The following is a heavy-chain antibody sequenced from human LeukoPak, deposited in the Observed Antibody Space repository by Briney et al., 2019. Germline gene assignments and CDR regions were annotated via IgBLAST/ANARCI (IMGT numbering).Heavy chain of an antibody. J-gene: IGHJ4*02. V-gene: IGHV3-23*01. CDR3: AKAGDRGYSSY. Sequence: GGSLRLSCAASGFTFSSYATSWVRQAPGKGLEWVSAISGSGGSTYYADSVKGRFTISRDNSKNTLYLQMNSLRAEDTAVYYCAKAGDRGYSSYWGQGTLVTVSS. D-gene: IGHD5-12*01. CDR2: ISGSGGST. CDR1: GFTFSSYA.